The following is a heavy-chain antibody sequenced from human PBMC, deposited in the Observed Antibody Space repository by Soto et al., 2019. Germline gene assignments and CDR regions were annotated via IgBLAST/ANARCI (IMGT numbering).Heavy chain of an antibody. CDR3: ASFSMVRGVKHFYY. J-gene: IGHJ4*02. Sequence: VASVKVSCKASGYTFTSYDINWVRQAPGQGLEWMGWINPNNGNTNYAQKLQGRVTMTRNTSTSTAYMELSSLRPDDTAVYYCASFSMVRGVKHFYYLGQGTLVTVSS. CDR1: GYTFTSYD. CDR2: INPNNGNT. D-gene: IGHD3-10*01. V-gene: IGHV1-8*01.